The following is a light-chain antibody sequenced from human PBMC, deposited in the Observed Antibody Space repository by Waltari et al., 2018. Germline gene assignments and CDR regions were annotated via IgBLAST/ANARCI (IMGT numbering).Light chain of an antibody. CDR3: QKYERLPAT. CDR2: DIS. CDR1: QRIGRS. V-gene: IGKV3-20*01. Sequence: EIVLTQSPGTLSLSLGDRATLSCRGSQRIGRSVVWYQQRPGQAPRLLIYDISRRATGIPDRFSGSGYGTDFSLTISRLEPEDFAVYYCQKYERLPATFGQGTTVEIK. J-gene: IGKJ1*01.